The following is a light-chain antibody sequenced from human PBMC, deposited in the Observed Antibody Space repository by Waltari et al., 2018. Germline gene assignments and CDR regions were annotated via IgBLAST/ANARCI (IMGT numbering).Light chain of an antibody. J-gene: IGLJ3*02. CDR1: SSNIGSNY. V-gene: IGLV1-47*01. CDR3: AAWDDSLSALV. Sequence: QSVLTQAPSTSGTPGQRITISCSGGSSNIGSNYVSWYQHLPGAAPKLLIGRDDHRPSGFPDRISGSKSGTSASLAISGLRSEDEADYYCAAWDDSLSALVFGGGTKLTVL. CDR2: RDD.